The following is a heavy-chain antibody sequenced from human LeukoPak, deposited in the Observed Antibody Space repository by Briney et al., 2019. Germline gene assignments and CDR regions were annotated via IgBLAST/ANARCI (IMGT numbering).Heavy chain of an antibody. CDR3: AKSVDYDILTGLSGLDI. CDR2: ISYDGSNK. J-gene: IGHJ3*02. CDR1: GFTFSSYG. V-gene: IGHV3-30*18. D-gene: IGHD3-9*01. Sequence: GGSLRLSCAASGFTFSSYGMHWVRQAPGKGLEWVAVISYDGSNKYYADSVKGRFTISRDNSKNTLYLQVNSLRAEDTAVYYCAKSVDYDILTGLSGLDIWGQGTMVTVSS.